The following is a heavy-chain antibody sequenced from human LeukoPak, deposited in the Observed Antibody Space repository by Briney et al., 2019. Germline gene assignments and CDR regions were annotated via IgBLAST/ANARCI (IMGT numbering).Heavy chain of an antibody. CDR2: ISCSSSHI. D-gene: IGHD6-13*01. J-gene: IGHJ2*01. CDR3: ARPHSISSNWYFDL. Sequence: PGGSLRLSCEVSGFTLSGYTMNWVRQAPGKGLEWVSSISCSSSHIYYIDSVKGRFTISRDNAKNSLYLQMNSLRVEDTAVYYCARPHSISSNWYFDLWGRGTLVTVSS. CDR1: GFTLSGYT. V-gene: IGHV3-21*01.